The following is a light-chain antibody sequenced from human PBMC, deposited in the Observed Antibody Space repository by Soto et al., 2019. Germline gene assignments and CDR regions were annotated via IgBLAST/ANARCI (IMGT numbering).Light chain of an antibody. CDR2: DAS. CDR1: QSVSSSY. J-gene: IGKJ2*01. CDR3: QQYGSSPRT. V-gene: IGKV3-20*01. Sequence: EIVLTQSPGTLSLSPGERATLSCRASQSVSSSYLAWYQQKPGQAPRLLNYDASSRATGIPDRFSGSGSGKDFTLTISRLEPEDFAVYYCQQYGSSPRTFGQGTKLEIK.